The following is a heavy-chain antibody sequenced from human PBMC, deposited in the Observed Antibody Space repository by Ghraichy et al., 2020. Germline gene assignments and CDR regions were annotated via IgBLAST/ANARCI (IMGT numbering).Heavy chain of an antibody. D-gene: IGHD2-2*01. CDR1: GGSISSYY. V-gene: IGHV4-59*01. J-gene: IGHJ3*02. Sequence: SETLSLTCTVSGGSISSYYWSWIRQPPGKGLEWIGYIYYSGSTNYNPSLKSRVTISVDTSKNQFSLKLSSVTAADTAVYYCARFPLGYCSSTSCYVGAFDIWGQGTMVTVSS. CDR2: IYYSGST. CDR3: ARFPLGYCSSTSCYVGAFDI.